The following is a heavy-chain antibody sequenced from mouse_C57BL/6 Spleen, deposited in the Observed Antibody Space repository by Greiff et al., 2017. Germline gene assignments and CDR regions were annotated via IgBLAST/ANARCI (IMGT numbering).Heavy chain of an antibody. V-gene: IGHV2-5*01. CDR3: AKKGGYDYFYYAMDY. CDR2: IWRGGST. CDR1: GFSLTSYG. Sequence: QVQLKQSGPGLVQPSQSLSITCTVSGFSLTSYGVHWVRQSPGKGLEWLGVIWRGGSTDYNAAFMSRLSITKDNSKRQVFFKMNSLQADDTAIYYCAKKGGYDYFYYAMDYWGQGTSVTVSS. J-gene: IGHJ4*01. D-gene: IGHD2-4*01.